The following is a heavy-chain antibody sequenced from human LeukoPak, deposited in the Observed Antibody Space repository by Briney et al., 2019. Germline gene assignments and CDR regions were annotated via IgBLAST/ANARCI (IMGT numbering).Heavy chain of an antibody. CDR1: GYTFNSYG. CDR3: ARGACSGGSCYLDY. CDR2: ISTYNDNT. V-gene: IGHV1-18*01. J-gene: IGHJ4*02. D-gene: IGHD2-15*01. Sequence: ASVKVSRKASGYTFNSYGISWVRQAPGQGLEWMGWISTYNDNTNYAQKLQGRVTMTTDTSTSTAYMELRSLRSDDTAVYYCARGACSGGSCYLDYWGQGTLVTVSS.